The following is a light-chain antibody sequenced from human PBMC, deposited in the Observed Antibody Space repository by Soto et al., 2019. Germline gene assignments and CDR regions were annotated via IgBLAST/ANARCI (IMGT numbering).Light chain of an antibody. CDR1: QSVSSN. J-gene: IGKJ5*01. V-gene: IGKV3D-15*01. CDR2: DAS. Sequence: EIWMTESPAPLSVSPGEGATLSCRASQSVSSNLAWYLHKPGHAPRLLSYDASNRATGIPASFSGSGSGTDFTLTISSLEPEDFAVYYCQQYGRSPITFGQGTRLEIK. CDR3: QQYGRSPIT.